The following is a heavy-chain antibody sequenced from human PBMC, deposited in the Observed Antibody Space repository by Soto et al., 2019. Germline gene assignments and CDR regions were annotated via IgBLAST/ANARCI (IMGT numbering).Heavy chain of an antibody. J-gene: IGHJ5*02. D-gene: IGHD3-3*01. Sequence: SVKVSCKASGGTFSSYGISWVRQAPGQGLEWMGWISAYNGNTNYAQKLQGRVTMTTDTSTSTAYMELRSLRSDDTAVYYCARDQVRFLDTTNWFDPWGQGTLVTVSS. CDR1: GGTFSSYG. CDR2: ISAYNGNT. CDR3: ARDQVRFLDTTNWFDP. V-gene: IGHV1-18*01.